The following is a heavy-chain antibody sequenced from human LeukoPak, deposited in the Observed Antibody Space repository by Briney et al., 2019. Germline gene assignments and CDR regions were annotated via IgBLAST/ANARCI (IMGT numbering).Heavy chain of an antibody. CDR2: IKQDGSDT. CDR3: ANLWEMGY. V-gene: IGHV3-7*01. Sequence: GGSLRLSCAASGSTFSDYWMAWVRQAPGKGLEWVANIKQDGSDTYYVDSVRGRFTISRDNTKNSLFLQMNSLRVEDTAVYYCANLWEMGYWGQGTLVTVSS. D-gene: IGHD5-24*01. J-gene: IGHJ4*02. CDR1: GSTFSDYW.